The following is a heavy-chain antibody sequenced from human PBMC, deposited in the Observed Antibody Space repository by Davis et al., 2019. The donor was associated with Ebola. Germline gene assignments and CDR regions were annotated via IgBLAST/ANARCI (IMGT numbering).Heavy chain of an antibody. V-gene: IGHV4-59*11. CDR2: IYYNGGT. Sequence: PSETLSLTCTVSGGSISNHFWNWIRQPPGKGLEWSGYIYYNGGTKYNPSLKSRVAFSVDTPKNQFSLKLKSVTAADTAVYYCARIANYCTSTSYNPNWFDRWGQGTLVTVSS. J-gene: IGHJ5*02. CDR1: GGSISNHF. D-gene: IGHD2-2*01. CDR3: ARIANYCTSTSYNPNWFDR.